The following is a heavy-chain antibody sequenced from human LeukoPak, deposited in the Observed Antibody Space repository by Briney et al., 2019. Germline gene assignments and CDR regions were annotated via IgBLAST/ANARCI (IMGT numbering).Heavy chain of an antibody. D-gene: IGHD1-26*01. Sequence: GGSLRLSCAASGFTFSSYWMSWVRQAPGKGLEWVANIKQDGSEKYYVDSVKGRFTISRDNAKNSLYLQMNSLRAEDTAVYYCARDGRGALVGELDYWGQGTLVTVSS. V-gene: IGHV3-7*01. CDR1: GFTFSSYW. CDR2: IKQDGSEK. J-gene: IGHJ4*02. CDR3: ARDGRGALVGELDY.